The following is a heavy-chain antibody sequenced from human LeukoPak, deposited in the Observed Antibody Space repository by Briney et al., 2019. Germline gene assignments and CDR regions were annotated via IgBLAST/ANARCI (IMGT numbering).Heavy chain of an antibody. CDR1: GFTFSSYS. Sequence: GGSLRLSCAASGFTFSSYSMNWVRQAPGKGLEWVSYISSSSTIYYADSVKGRFTISRDNAKNSLYLQMNSLRDEDTAVYYCARAAPSRRDFDYWGQGTLVTVSS. CDR2: ISSSSTI. CDR3: ARAAPSRRDFDY. V-gene: IGHV3-48*02. J-gene: IGHJ4*02.